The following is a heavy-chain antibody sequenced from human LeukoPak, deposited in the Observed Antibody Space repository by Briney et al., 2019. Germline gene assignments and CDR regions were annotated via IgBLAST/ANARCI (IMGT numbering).Heavy chain of an antibody. CDR1: GFTFSNYA. J-gene: IGHJ4*02. V-gene: IGHV3-21*01. CDR3: ARDLFGVINPTDY. D-gene: IGHD3-3*01. Sequence: GGSLRLSCAASGFTFSNYAMHWVRQAPGKGLEWVSSISSSGTYLYYADSVKGRFTISRDNAKDSLYLQMNSLRVEDTAVYFCARDLFGVINPTDYWGQGTLVTVSS. CDR2: ISSSGTYL.